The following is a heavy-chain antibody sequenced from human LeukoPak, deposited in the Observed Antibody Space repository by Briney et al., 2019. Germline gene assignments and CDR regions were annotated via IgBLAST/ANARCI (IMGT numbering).Heavy chain of an antibody. CDR3: ARGPLRLYFDWLSYYYYGMDV. J-gene: IGHJ6*02. D-gene: IGHD3-9*01. Sequence: ASVKVSCKASGYTFTSYDINWVRQATGQGLEWMGWMNPNSGNTGYAQKFQGRVTMTRNTYISTAYMELSSLRSEDTAVYYCARGPLRLYFDWLSYYYYGMDVWGQGITVTVSS. CDR1: GYTFTSYD. V-gene: IGHV1-8*01. CDR2: MNPNSGNT.